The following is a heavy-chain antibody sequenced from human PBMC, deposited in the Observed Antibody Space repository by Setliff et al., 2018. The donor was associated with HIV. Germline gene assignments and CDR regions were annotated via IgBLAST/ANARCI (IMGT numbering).Heavy chain of an antibody. D-gene: IGHD3-3*01. Sequence: ASVKVSCKASGYIFTSYDIHWVRQATGQGLEWMGRMSPKSGNTGNTQKFRGRITMTRDTSTNAAYMELSSLTSDDTAVYYCARGLNVLSGYTWVVWGQGTPVTVSS. V-gene: IGHV1-8*02. CDR3: ARGLNVLSGYTWVV. J-gene: IGHJ4*02. CDR2: MSPKSGNT. CDR1: GYIFTSYD.